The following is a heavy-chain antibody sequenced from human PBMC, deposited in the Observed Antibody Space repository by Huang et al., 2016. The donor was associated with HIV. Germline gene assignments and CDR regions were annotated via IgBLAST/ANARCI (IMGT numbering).Heavy chain of an antibody. Sequence: QVQLVQSGGEVKKPGASVKVSCKASDYTFTSYGIRWVRQAPGQGLEWMGWISTNNGYTNYAQKFQGRVTMTTDTSTSTAYMELRSLRSDDTAVYYCGGSSGYWSFDYWGQGTLVTVSS. CDR1: DYTFTSYG. D-gene: IGHD3-22*01. CDR3: GGSSGYWSFDY. V-gene: IGHV1-18*04. CDR2: ISTNNGYT. J-gene: IGHJ4*02.